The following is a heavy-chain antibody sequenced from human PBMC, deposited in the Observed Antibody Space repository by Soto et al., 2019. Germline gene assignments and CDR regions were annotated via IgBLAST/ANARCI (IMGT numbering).Heavy chain of an antibody. V-gene: IGHV2-70*01. CDR3: ARSTSTRSLGDAFDI. Sequence: SGPTLVKPTQTLTLTCTFSGFSLSTSGMCVSWIRQPPGKALEWLALIDWDDDKYYSTSLKTRLTISKDTSKNQVVLTMTNMDPVDTATYYCARSTSTRSLGDAFDIWGQGTMVTVSS. CDR2: IDWDDDK. D-gene: IGHD2-15*01. CDR1: GFSLSTSGMC. J-gene: IGHJ3*02.